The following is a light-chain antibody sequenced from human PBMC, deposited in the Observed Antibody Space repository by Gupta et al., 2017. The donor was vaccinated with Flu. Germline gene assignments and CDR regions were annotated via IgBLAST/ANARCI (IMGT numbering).Light chain of an antibody. CDR2: EVS. Sequence: QSALTQPASVSGSPGQSITISCTGTSSDIGSYNYVSWYQQHPSKAPKLMIYEVSNRPSGVFNRFSGSKSGNTASLTISGLQAEDEADYYCSSYTSSRTYVFGTGTKVTVL. V-gene: IGLV2-14*01. J-gene: IGLJ1*01. CDR1: SSDIGSYNY. CDR3: SSYTSSRTYV.